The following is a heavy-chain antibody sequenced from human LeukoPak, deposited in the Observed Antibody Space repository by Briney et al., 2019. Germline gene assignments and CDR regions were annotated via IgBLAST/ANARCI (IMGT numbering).Heavy chain of an antibody. Sequence: PSETLSLTCTVSGGSISSYYWSWIRQPPGKGLEWIGYIYYSGSTNYNPSLKSRVTISVDTSKNQFSLKLSSVTAADTAVYYCARAYSYGTPGFYYYGMDVWGQGTTVTVSS. J-gene: IGHJ6*02. CDR1: GGSISSYY. D-gene: IGHD5-18*01. V-gene: IGHV4-59*08. CDR2: IYYSGST. CDR3: ARAYSYGTPGFYYYGMDV.